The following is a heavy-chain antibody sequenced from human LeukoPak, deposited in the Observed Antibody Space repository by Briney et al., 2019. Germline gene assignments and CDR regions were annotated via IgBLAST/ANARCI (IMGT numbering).Heavy chain of an antibody. J-gene: IGHJ3*02. CDR2: IYYRGST. CDR3: ARVPLLDYYDSSGPLGAFDI. V-gene: IGHV4-59*01. Sequence: PSETLSLTCTVSGGSISSYYWSWIRQPPAKGLEWIGYIYYRGSTNYNPSLKSRVTISVDTSKNQFSLKLSSVTAADTAVYYCARVPLLDYYDSSGPLGAFDIWGQGTMVTVSS. CDR1: GGSISSYY. D-gene: IGHD3-22*01.